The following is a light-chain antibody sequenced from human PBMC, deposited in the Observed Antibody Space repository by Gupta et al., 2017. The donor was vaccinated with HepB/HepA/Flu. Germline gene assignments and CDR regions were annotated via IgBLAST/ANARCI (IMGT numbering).Light chain of an antibody. CDR1: SSNIGGGYD. J-gene: IGLJ1*01. CDR3: QAYDSSLSGWV. V-gene: IGLV1-40*01. Sequence: QSVLTQPPSVSGAPGQRVTIPCIWSSSNIGGGYDVHWYQQLPGATPKVLIYVNNNPPSGVPDRFSGSKSGTSASLAITGLQAEDEADYYCQAYDSSLSGWVFGTGTKVTVL. CDR2: VNN.